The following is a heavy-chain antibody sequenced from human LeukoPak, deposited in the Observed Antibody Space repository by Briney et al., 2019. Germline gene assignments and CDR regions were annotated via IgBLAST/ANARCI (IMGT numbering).Heavy chain of an antibody. CDR3: ASTYVVVTAVHDAFHI. J-gene: IGHJ3*02. D-gene: IGHD2-21*02. Sequence: GGSLRLSCAASGFTFSDYYMSWIRQAPGKGLEWVSYISSSGSTIYYADSVKGRFTISRDNAKNSLYLQMNSLRAEDTAVYYCASTYVVVTAVHDAFHIWGQGTMVTVSS. CDR2: ISSSGSTI. CDR1: GFTFSDYY. V-gene: IGHV3-11*04.